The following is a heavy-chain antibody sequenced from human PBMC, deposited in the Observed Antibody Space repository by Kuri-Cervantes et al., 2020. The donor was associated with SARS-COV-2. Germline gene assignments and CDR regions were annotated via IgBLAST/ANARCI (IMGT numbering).Heavy chain of an antibody. Sequence: ASVKVSCKAYGYTFTSYDINWVRQATGQGLVWMGWMKPNSGNTGYAQKVQCRVTMTRDTSRSTAYMELSSLKSEYTAVYFCARYFDCERGIDSWGQGSLVTVSS. J-gene: IGHJ4*02. CDR3: ARYFDCERGIDS. CDR1: GYTFTSYD. V-gene: IGHV1-8*02. D-gene: IGHD3-9*01. CDR2: MKPNSGNT.